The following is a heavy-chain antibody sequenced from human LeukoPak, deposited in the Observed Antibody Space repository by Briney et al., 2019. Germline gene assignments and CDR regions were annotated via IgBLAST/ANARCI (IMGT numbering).Heavy chain of an antibody. CDR3: ARRTRSAYSSSLPDV. V-gene: IGHV4-61*02. CDR1: GGSISSGSYY. CDR2: IYTSGST. J-gene: IGHJ6*04. Sequence: SSQTLSLTCTVSGGSISSGSYYWSWIRQPAGKGLEWIGRIYTSGSTNYNPSLKSRVTISVDTSKNQFSLKLSSVTAADTAVYYCARRTRSAYSSSLPDVWGKGTTVTVSS. D-gene: IGHD6-6*01.